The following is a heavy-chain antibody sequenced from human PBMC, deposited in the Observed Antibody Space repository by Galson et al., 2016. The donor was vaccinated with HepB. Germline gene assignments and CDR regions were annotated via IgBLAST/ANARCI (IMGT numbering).Heavy chain of an antibody. CDR2: INSDGSRT. V-gene: IGHV3-74*01. CDR3: ARGGMPTLKFGV. Sequence: SLRLSCAVSGFTFRNYWMHWVRQAPGKGLVWVSHINSDGSRTNYTDSVRGRFTISRDNAKNTLYLQLNSLRVEDTAVYYCARGGMPTLKFGVRGQGTTVILS. D-gene: IGHD2-2*01. CDR1: GFTFRNYW. J-gene: IGHJ6*02.